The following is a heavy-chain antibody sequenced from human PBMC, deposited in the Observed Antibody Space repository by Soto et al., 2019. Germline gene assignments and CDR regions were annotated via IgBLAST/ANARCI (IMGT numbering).Heavy chain of an antibody. Sequence: QVQVVESGGGVVQPGRSLRLSCAASGFTFDTYVMHWVRQAPGRGLEWVALIWYDGSNKYYGDSVKGRFTISRDNSKNKLYLHMNSLRAEDPAVYYCARGARDFDYWGQGTLVTVSS. CDR1: GFTFDTYV. J-gene: IGHJ4*02. CDR2: IWYDGSNK. CDR3: ARGARDFDY. V-gene: IGHV3-33*01. D-gene: IGHD3-16*01.